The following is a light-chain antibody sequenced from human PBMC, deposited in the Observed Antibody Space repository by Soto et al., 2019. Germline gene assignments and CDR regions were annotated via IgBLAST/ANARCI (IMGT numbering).Light chain of an antibody. J-gene: IGLJ2*01. CDR2: DVS. Sequence: QSALTQPRSVSGSPGQSVTISCTGTASDVGAYNYVSWYQQHPGKAPKLMIYDVSKRPSGVPDRFSGSKSGNTASLTVSGLQAEDEADYFCSSYAGGNNLVVFGGGTKLTVL. V-gene: IGLV2-8*01. CDR1: ASDVGAYNY. CDR3: SSYAGGNNLVV.